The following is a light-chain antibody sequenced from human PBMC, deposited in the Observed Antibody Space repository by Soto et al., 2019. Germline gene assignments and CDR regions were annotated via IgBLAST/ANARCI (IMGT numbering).Light chain of an antibody. CDR2: DVS. V-gene: IGLV2-11*01. J-gene: IGLJ2*01. CDR1: TSDVGGYNY. Sequence: QSALTQPRSVSGSPGQSVTIPCTGTTSDVGGYNYVSWHQQHPGKAPKLMIYDVSKQPSGVPDRFSGSKSGNTASLTISGLQAEDEAEYYCCSYAGTYSFVVFGGGTQLTVL. CDR3: CSYAGTYSFVV.